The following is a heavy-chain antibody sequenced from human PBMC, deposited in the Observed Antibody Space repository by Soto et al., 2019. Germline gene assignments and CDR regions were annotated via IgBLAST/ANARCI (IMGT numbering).Heavy chain of an antibody. CDR3: ARVRDPTLSGFDP. CDR1: GDTFNKYA. Sequence: QVQLVQSGTEVKKPGSSVKVSCKSYGDTFNKYAISWVRQAPGQGLEWMGTIIPISGVPNYAQKFQGRVTFTAHHLTTTAHMELDSLRSDATAVYYCARVRDPTLSGFDPWGQRTLVTVSS. D-gene: IGHD3-16*02. V-gene: IGHV1-69*09. CDR2: IIPISGVP. J-gene: IGHJ5*02.